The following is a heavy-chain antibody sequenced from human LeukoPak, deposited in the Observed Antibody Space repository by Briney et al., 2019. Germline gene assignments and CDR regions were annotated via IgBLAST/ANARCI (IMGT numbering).Heavy chain of an antibody. Sequence: SETLSLTCTVSGGSISSSSYYWGWIRQPPGKGLEWIGSIYYSGSTYHNPSLKSRVTMSVDTSKNQFSLKLSSVTAADTAVYYCARGFCSSASCYGAYNWFDPWGQGTLVTVSS. CDR2: IYYSGST. D-gene: IGHD2-2*01. J-gene: IGHJ5*02. V-gene: IGHV4-39*07. CDR1: GGSISSSSYY. CDR3: ARGFCSSASCYGAYNWFDP.